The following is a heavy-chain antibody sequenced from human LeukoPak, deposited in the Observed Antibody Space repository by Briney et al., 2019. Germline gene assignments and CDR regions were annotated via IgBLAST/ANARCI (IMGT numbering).Heavy chain of an antibody. CDR3: ARNARTLYYYDSRNAFDI. Sequence: SETLSLTCTVSGYSISSGYYWGWIRQPPGKGLEWIGSIYHSGSTYYNPSLKSRVTISVDTSKNQFSLKLSSVTAADTAVYYCARNARTLYYYDSRNAFDIWGQGTMVTVSS. CDR2: IYHSGST. J-gene: IGHJ3*02. D-gene: IGHD3-22*01. V-gene: IGHV4-38-2*02. CDR1: GYSISSGYY.